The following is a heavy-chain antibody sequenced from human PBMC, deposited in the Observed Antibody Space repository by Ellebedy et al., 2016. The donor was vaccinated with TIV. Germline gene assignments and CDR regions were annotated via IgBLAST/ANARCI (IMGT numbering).Heavy chain of an antibody. CDR1: GYTFTGYY. J-gene: IGHJ6*02. D-gene: IGHD6-13*01. CDR3: ARGGSAAAGTFYYYYGMDV. CDR2: INPNSGGT. V-gene: IGHV1-2*04. Sequence: ASVKVSCKASGYTFTGYYMHWVRQAPGQGLEWMGWINPNSGGTNYAQKFQGWVTMTRDTSISTAYMELSRLRSDDTAVYYCARGGSAAAGTFYYYYGMDVWGQGTTVTVSS.